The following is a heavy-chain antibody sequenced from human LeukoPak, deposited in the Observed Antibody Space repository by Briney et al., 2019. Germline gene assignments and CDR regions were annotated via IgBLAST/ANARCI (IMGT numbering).Heavy chain of an antibody. CDR1: GYTFTGYY. V-gene: IGHV1-2*02. CDR2: INPNSGGT. J-gene: IGHJ4*02. CDR3: ARDSSIVGAMGIDY. D-gene: IGHD1-26*01. Sequence: GASVTVSCTASGYTFTGYYMHWVRQAPGQGLEWMGWINPNSGGTNYAQKFQGRVTMTRDTSISTAYMELSRLRSDDTAVYYCARDSSIVGAMGIDYWGQGTLVTVSS.